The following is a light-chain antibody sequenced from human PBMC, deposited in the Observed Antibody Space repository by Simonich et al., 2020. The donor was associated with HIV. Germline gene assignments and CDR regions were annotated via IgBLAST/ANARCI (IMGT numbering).Light chain of an antibody. Sequence: EIVLTQSPGTLSLSPGERATLSCRASQSVSSSYLAWYQQKPGLGPRLLIYDASSRATGIPDRFSGIGSGTDFTLTISRLEPEDFAVYYCQQYGRSPPITFGQGTRLEIK. CDR2: DAS. CDR3: QQYGRSPPIT. V-gene: IGKV3D-20*01. CDR1: QSVSSSY. J-gene: IGKJ5*01.